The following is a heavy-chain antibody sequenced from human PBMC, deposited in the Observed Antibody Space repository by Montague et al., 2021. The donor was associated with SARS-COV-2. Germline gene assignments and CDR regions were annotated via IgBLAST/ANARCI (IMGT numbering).Heavy chain of an antibody. Sequence: SEILSLTCAVYGGSFSGYYWNWIRQPPGKGLEWIGEINHSGSTNYNPSLKSRVTISVDTSKNQFSLKLSSVTAADTAVYYCARGITVTTFYYYYGMDVWGQGTTVTVSS. J-gene: IGHJ6*02. CDR1: GGSFSGYY. D-gene: IGHD4-17*01. CDR3: ARGITVTTFYYYYGMDV. V-gene: IGHV4-34*01. CDR2: INHSGST.